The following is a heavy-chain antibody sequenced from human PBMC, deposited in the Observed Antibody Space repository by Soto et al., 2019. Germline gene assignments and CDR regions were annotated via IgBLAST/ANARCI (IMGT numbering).Heavy chain of an antibody. Sequence: PSETLSLTCAFSCYSISSAYYWGWIRQPPGKGLEWIGNIYHSGSTYYNPSLKSRVTISVDTSKNQFFLNLSSVTAADTSMYYCVRERAGGPIDYWGQGTLVTVSS. CDR3: VRERAGGPIDY. V-gene: IGHV4-38-2*02. J-gene: IGHJ4*02. CDR2: IYHSGST. CDR1: CYSISSAYY.